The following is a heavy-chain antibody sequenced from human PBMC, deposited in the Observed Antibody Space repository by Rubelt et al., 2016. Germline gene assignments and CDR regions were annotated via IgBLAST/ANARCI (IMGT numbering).Heavy chain of an antibody. CDR2: INPDGGST. V-gene: IGHV1-46*01. J-gene: IGHJ6*02. CDR1: GYTFTGYY. Sequence: QVQLVQSGAEVKKPGASVKVACKASGYTFTGYYMHWLRQAPGQGLEWMGWINPDGGSTTYAQRFEGRVTVTRDMSTTTVYMELTSLRYEDTAMYYCATADSTLDVWGQGTTVTVSS. CDR3: ATADSTLDV.